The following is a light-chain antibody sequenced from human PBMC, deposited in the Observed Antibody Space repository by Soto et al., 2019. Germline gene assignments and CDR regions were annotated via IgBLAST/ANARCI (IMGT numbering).Light chain of an antibody. CDR1: QSISSY. V-gene: IGKV1-39*01. CDR2: EAS. CDR3: QQSYSTPRT. Sequence: DIQMTQSPSSLSASVGDRVTITCRASQSISSYLNWYQQKPGKAPKLLIYEASSLQSGVPSRFSGSGSGTDFTLTISSLQPEDFATYYCQQSYSTPRTFGGGTKVEIK. J-gene: IGKJ4*01.